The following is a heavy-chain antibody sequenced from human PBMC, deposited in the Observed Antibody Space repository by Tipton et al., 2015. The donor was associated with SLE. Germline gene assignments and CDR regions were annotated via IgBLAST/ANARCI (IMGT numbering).Heavy chain of an antibody. J-gene: IGHJ5*02. CDR1: GGSISSSSYY. V-gene: IGHV4-39*01. D-gene: IGHD4-11*01. CDR3: ARGYSIRNWFDP. Sequence: TLSLTCTVSGGSISSSSYYWGWIRQPPGKGLEWIGSIYYSGSTYYNPSLKSRVTISVDTSKNQFSLKLSSVTAADTAVYYCARGYSIRNWFDPWGQGTLVTVSS. CDR2: IYYSGST.